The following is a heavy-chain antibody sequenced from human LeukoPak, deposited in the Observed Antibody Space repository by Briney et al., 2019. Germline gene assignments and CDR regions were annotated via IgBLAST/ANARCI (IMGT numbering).Heavy chain of an antibody. D-gene: IGHD5-18*01. Sequence: PGGSLRLSCAASGFTFDDYAMHWVRHAPGKGLEWVSGISWNSGSIVYADSVKGRFTISRDNAKNSLYLQMNSLRAEDTALYYCAKGIQLWLTPFDYWGQGTLVTVSS. CDR1: GFTFDDYA. CDR3: AKGIQLWLTPFDY. CDR2: ISWNSGSI. J-gene: IGHJ4*02. V-gene: IGHV3-9*01.